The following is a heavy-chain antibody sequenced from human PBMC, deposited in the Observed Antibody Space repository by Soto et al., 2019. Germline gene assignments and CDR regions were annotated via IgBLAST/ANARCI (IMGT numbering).Heavy chain of an antibody. Sequence: EVQLVESGGGLVKTGGSLRLSCAASGFTFSNTWMNWVRKGPGRGMEWVGRIKSKSDGGTTDYAAPVKGRFTISRDDSENTLHLQVISLKTLLTTVYYCTTDPPTYYYSPVRGYWGQGTPDTVST. V-gene: IGHV3-15*07. J-gene: IGHJ4*02. D-gene: IGHD3-10*01. CDR1: GFTFSNTW. CDR3: TTDPPTYYYSPVRGY. CDR2: IKSKSDGGTT.